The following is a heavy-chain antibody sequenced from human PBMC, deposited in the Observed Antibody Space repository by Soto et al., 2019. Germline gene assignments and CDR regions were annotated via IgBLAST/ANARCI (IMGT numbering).Heavy chain of an antibody. D-gene: IGHD1-26*01. J-gene: IGHJ4*02. CDR1: GFTFSTYG. V-gene: IGHV3-30*18. Sequence: GGSLRLSCAASGFTFSTYGMHWVRQAPGKGLEWVAIISYDGSNTYYADSVKGRFTISRDNSKNTLYLQMNSLRAEDTSVYYCAKEGGLSGSYYISSSYYFDYWGQGTLVTVSS. CDR3: AKEGGLSGSYYISSSYYFDY. CDR2: ISYDGSNT.